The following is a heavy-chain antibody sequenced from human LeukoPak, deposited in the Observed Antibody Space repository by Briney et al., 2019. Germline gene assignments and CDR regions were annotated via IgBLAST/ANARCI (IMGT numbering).Heavy chain of an antibody. CDR2: IYYSGST. J-gene: IGHJ5*02. CDR1: GGSISSYY. CDR3: ARVSPHNWFDP. V-gene: IGHV4-59*12. Sequence: SETLSLTCTVSGGSISSYYWSWIRQPPGKGLEWIGSIYYSGSTYYNPSLKSRVTISVDTSKNQFSLKLSSVTAADTAVYYCARVSPHNWFDPWGQGTLVTVSS.